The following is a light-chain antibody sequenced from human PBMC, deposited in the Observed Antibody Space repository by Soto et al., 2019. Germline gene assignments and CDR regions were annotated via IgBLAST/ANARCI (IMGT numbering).Light chain of an antibody. V-gene: IGKV3-20*01. Sequence: IVVTQSPGTLSFYPGERATLSCRASQRISSSYLACYHQKPGQAPRLLVYGASSTATGTPDRFSGSGSGTDFTLTISRLEPEDCAWYYCQQYGSSRFTFGPGTKVDIK. CDR2: GAS. J-gene: IGKJ3*01. CDR1: QRISSSY. CDR3: QQYGSSRFT.